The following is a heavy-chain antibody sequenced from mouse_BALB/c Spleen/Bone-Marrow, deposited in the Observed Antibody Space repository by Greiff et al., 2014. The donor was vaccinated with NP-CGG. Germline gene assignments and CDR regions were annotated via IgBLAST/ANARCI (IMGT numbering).Heavy chain of an antibody. CDR1: GFSFTSYG. CDR3: ARITTATGAMDY. V-gene: IGHV2-9*02. Sequence: VQVEESGPGLVAPSQTLSITCTVSGFSFTSYGVHWVRQPPGKGLEWLGVIWAGGSTNYNSALMSRLSISKDNSKSRVFLKMNSLQTDDTAMYYCARITTATGAMDYWGQGTSVTVSS. J-gene: IGHJ4*01. CDR2: IWAGGST. D-gene: IGHD1-2*01.